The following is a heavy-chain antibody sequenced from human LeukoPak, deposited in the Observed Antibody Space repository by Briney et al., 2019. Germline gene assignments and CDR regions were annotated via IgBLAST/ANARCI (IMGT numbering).Heavy chain of an antibody. V-gene: IGHV3-21*01. CDR2: ISSSSSYI. J-gene: IGHJ4*02. D-gene: IGHD6-19*01. CDR3: ASSSGQEFDY. Sequence: GGSLRLSCAASGFTFSSYWMSWVRQAPGKGLEWVSSISSSSSYIYYADSVKGRFTISGDNAKNSLYLQMNSLRAEDTAVYYCASSSGQEFDYWGQGTLVTVSS. CDR1: GFTFSSYW.